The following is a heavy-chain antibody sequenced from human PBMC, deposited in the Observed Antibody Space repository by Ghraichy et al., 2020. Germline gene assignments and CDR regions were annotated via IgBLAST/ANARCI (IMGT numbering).Heavy chain of an antibody. D-gene: IGHD4-11*01. CDR2: VSASGYNT. Sequence: GGSLRLSCVGTGFDFSDYAMSWVRQAPGKGLEWVSAVSASGYNTYYADSVKGRFTISRDSSRNTVHLQVNSLRAEDTAVYYCATCNDYRFQSQEFWGQGTMLIVSS. V-gene: IGHV3-23*01. J-gene: IGHJ4*02. CDR1: GFDFSDYA. CDR3: ATCNDYRFQSQEF.